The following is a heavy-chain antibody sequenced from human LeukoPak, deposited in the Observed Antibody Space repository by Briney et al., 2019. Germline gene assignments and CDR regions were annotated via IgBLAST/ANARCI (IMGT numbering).Heavy chain of an antibody. D-gene: IGHD3-22*01. CDR2: IYYSGST. Sequence: SQTLSLTCTVSGGSISSGGYYWSWIRQHPGKGLECIGYIYYSGSTYYNPSLKSRVSISVDTSKNQFSLKLSSVTAADTAVYYCARDGGDSSGYPFDYWGQGTLVTVSS. J-gene: IGHJ4*02. V-gene: IGHV4-31*03. CDR1: GGSISSGGYY. CDR3: ARDGGDSSGYPFDY.